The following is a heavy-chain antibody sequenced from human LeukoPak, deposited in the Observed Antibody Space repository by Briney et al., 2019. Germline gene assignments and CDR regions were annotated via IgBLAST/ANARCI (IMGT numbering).Heavy chain of an antibody. CDR1: GGTFSSYA. CDR3: AGTLVGATTFNYFDY. V-gene: IGHV1-69*05. Sequence: ASVKVSCKASGGTFSSYAISWVRQAPGQGLEWMGGIIPIFGTANYAQKFQGRVTITTDESTSTAYMELSSLRSEDTAVYYCAGTLVGATTFNYFDYWSQGTLVTVSS. D-gene: IGHD1-26*01. J-gene: IGHJ4*02. CDR2: IIPIFGTA.